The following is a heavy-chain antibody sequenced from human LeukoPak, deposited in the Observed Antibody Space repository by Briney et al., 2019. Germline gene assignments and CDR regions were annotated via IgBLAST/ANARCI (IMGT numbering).Heavy chain of an antibody. Sequence: GGSLRLSCAASGFTFSSYWMSWVRQAPGKGLEWVANIKQDGSEKYYVDFVKGRFTISRDNAKNSLYLQMNSLRAEDTAVYYCARDTHFWTAQYFDYWGQGTLVTVSS. V-gene: IGHV3-7*01. D-gene: IGHD3/OR15-3a*01. CDR1: GFTFSSYW. CDR3: ARDTHFWTAQYFDY. J-gene: IGHJ4*02. CDR2: IKQDGSEK.